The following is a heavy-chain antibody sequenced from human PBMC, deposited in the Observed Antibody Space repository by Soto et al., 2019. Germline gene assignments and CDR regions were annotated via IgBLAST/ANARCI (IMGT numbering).Heavy chain of an antibody. Sequence: DVQLVETGGGLVQPGGSLRLSCAVSGFSSSSYAMNWVRQAPGKGLEWVSFISSRGTTIYYADSVEGRFTISRDNAQNSLYLQMDSLRDEDTAVYYCVRGGSNYASWGQGTLVTVSS. J-gene: IGHJ5*02. CDR2: ISSRGTTI. V-gene: IGHV3-48*02. D-gene: IGHD4-4*01. CDR1: GFSSSSYA. CDR3: VRGGSNYAS.